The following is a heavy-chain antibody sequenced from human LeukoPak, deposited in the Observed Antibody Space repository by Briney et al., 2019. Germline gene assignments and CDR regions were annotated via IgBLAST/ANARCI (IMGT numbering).Heavy chain of an antibody. J-gene: IGHJ3*02. Sequence: SETLSLTCTVSGGSISSSSYYWGWIRQPPGKGLEWIGSIYYSGSTYYNPSLKSRVTISVDTSKNQFSLKLSSVTAADTAVYYCARAAVTSSSWGHLDAFDIWGQGTMVTVSS. D-gene: IGHD6-6*01. CDR3: ARAAVTSSSWGHLDAFDI. V-gene: IGHV4-39*07. CDR1: GGSISSSSYY. CDR2: IYYSGST.